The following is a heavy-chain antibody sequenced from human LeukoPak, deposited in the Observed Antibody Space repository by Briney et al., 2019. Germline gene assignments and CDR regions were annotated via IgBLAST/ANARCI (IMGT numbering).Heavy chain of an antibody. Sequence: SETLSLTCTVSGGSTSSGDYYWSWIRQPPGKGLEWIGYIYYSGSTYYNPSLKSRVTISVDTSKNQFSLKLSSATAADTAVYYCASSEYSSSSPDYWGQGTLVTVSS. CDR1: GGSTSSGDYY. J-gene: IGHJ4*02. CDR3: ASSEYSSSSPDY. V-gene: IGHV4-30-4*02. CDR2: IYYSGST. D-gene: IGHD6-6*01.